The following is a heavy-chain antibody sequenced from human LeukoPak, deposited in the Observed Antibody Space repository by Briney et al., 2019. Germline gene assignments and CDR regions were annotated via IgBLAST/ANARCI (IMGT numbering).Heavy chain of an antibody. V-gene: IGHV3-33*08. Sequence: GESLRLSCAASGFTFSSFSMTWVRQAPGKGLEWVAVIWYDGSNKYYADSVKGRFTISRDNSKNTLYLQMNSLRAEDTAVYYCARERITMVRGVIKSYFDYWGQGTLVTVSS. J-gene: IGHJ4*02. CDR3: ARERITMVRGVIKSYFDY. CDR2: IWYDGSNK. CDR1: GFTFSSFS. D-gene: IGHD3-10*01.